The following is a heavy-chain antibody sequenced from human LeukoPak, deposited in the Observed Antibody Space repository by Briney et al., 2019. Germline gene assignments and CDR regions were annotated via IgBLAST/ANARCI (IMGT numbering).Heavy chain of an antibody. Sequence: SGTLSLTCTVSGGSISSYYWSWIRQPPGKGLEWIGYIYYSGSTNYNPSLKSRVTISVDTSKNQFSLKLSSVTAADTAVYYCARGLPVFGVVTGYYYYYYYMDVWGKGTTVTVSS. CDR1: GGSISSYY. CDR2: IYYSGST. J-gene: IGHJ6*03. V-gene: IGHV4-59*01. D-gene: IGHD3-3*01. CDR3: ARGLPVFGVVTGYYYYYYYMDV.